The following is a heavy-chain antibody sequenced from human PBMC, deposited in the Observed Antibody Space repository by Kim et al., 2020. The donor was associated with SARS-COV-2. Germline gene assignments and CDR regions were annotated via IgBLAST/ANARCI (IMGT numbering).Heavy chain of an antibody. CDR2: ISGDGSST. CDR1: GFTLSSYW. Sequence: GGSLRLSCAASGFTLSSYWMHWVRQAPGKGLVWVSRISGDGSSTSYADSVKGRFTISRDNAKNALYLQMNSLRVEDMAVYYCARRAYSSGWWYFDFWGQGTLVTVSS. V-gene: IGHV3-74*01. D-gene: IGHD6-19*01. J-gene: IGHJ4*02. CDR3: ARRAYSSGWWYFDF.